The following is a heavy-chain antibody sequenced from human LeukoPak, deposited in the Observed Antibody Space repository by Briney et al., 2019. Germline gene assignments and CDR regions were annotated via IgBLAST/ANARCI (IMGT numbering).Heavy chain of an antibody. CDR1: GYSFTNYW. J-gene: IGHJ4*02. Sequence: GESLKISCKGSGYSFTNYWIGWVRQAPGKRLEWVSAISGGGGTTYYADSVKGRFTISRDNSKNTLFLQMNSLRAEDTAVYYCAKDSGPYTSGYYGHWGQGTLVTVSS. CDR2: ISGGGGTT. V-gene: IGHV3-23*01. CDR3: AKDSGPYTSGYYGH. D-gene: IGHD3-22*01.